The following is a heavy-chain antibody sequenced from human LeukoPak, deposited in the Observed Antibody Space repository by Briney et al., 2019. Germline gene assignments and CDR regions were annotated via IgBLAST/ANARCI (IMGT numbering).Heavy chain of an antibody. J-gene: IGHJ5*02. CDR1: GASLSGYY. CDR3: ASSLIAAALFDP. CDR2: VGHSGGT. V-gene: IGHV4-34*01. Sequence: SETLPLTCAVYGASLSGYYWTWIRQTPGKGLEWIGDVGHSGGTNYNPSLKSRVTISVDTSKNQFSLKLSSVTAADTAVYYCASSLIAAALFDPWGQGTLVTVSS. D-gene: IGHD6-13*01.